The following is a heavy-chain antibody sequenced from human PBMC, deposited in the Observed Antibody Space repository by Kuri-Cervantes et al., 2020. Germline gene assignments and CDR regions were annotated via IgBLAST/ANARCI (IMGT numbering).Heavy chain of an antibody. CDR3: ARGNWIAVAGTAIFDY. V-gene: IGHV6-1*01. D-gene: IGHD6-19*01. CDR1: GDSVSSKSAA. J-gene: IGHJ4*02. Sequence: SCAISGDSVSSKSAAWNWIRQSPSRGLEWLGRTYYRSKWYNDYAVSVKSRITITADTSKNQFSLQLNSVTPEDTAVYYCARGNWIAVAGTAIFDYWGQGTLVTVSS. CDR2: TYYRSKWYN.